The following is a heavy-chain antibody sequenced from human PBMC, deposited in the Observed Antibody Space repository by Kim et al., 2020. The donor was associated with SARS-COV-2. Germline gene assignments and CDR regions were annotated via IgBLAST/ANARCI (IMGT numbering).Heavy chain of an antibody. CDR3: ARGPPPLGWVCV. J-gene: IGHJ4*02. V-gene: IGHV4-34*01. D-gene: IGHD1-26*01. CDR2: INHSGST. Sequence: SETLSLTCAVYGGSFSGYYWSWIRQPPGKGLEWIGEINHSGSTNYNPSLKSRVTISVDTSKNQFSLKLSSVTAADTAVYYCARGPPPLGWVCVWGQGTLVTVSS. CDR1: GGSFSGYY.